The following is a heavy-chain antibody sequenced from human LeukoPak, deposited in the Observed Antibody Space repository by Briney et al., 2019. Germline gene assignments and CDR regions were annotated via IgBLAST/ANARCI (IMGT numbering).Heavy chain of an antibody. CDR2: ISGIGGRI. CDR3: TKDIRPFYDSRGYYCD. J-gene: IGHJ4*02. D-gene: IGHD3-22*01. Sequence: GRSLTLSSALSAFIFSSYAMSWVRQAPGNGLEWVSAISGIGGRIYYAGSVTGRFTISRDHSKHTPYLQMNRPIAEDTAVSYCTKDIRPFYDSRGYYCDWGQGTLVTVSS. CDR1: AFIFSSYA. V-gene: IGHV3-23*01.